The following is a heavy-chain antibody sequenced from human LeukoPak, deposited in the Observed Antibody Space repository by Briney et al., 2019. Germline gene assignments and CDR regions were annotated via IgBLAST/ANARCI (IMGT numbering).Heavy chain of an antibody. CDR3: AREGYGDYVNWFDP. V-gene: IGHV3-74*01. J-gene: IGHJ5*02. CDR1: GFTFSSYW. Sequence: GRSLRLSCAASGFTFSSYWMHWVRQAPGKGLVWVSRINSDGSSTSYADSVKGRFTISRDNAKNTLYLQMNSLRAEDTAVYYCAREGYGDYVNWFDPWGQGTLVTVSS. D-gene: IGHD4-17*01. CDR2: INSDGSST.